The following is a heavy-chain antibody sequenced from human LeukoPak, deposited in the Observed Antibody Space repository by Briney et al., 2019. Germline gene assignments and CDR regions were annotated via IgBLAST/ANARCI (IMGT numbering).Heavy chain of an antibody. J-gene: IGHJ4*02. Sequence: VASVKVSCKASGYTFTSCDINWVRQATGQGLEWMGWMNPNGGNTGYGQSFQGRITMTRDISIGTAYMELSNLTSEDTAIHYCTRGSSGRRDNWGQGTLVTVSA. V-gene: IGHV1-8*01. D-gene: IGHD6-19*01. CDR3: TRGSSGRRDN. CDR2: MNPNGGNT. CDR1: GYTFTSCD.